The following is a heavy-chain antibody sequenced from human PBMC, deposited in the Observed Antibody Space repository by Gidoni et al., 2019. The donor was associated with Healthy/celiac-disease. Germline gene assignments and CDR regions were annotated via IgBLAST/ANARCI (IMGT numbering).Heavy chain of an antibody. CDR3: ARDYGDNGYNWFDP. D-gene: IGHD4-17*01. J-gene: IGHJ5*02. CDR1: ALSLRLYA. Sequence: EVQSVECGGGLVHPVGFLGLCCTSSALSLRLYAMHWVRQAPGKGLEYVSGISRNGVRTYYADSVKGRFTIARDNSKNTVYLQMGSLRAEDMAVYYCARDYGDNGYNWFDPWGQGTLVTVSS. CDR2: ISRNGVRT. V-gene: IGHV3-64*07.